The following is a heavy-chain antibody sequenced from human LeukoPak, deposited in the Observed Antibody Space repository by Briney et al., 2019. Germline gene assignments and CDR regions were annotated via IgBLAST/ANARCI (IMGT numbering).Heavy chain of an antibody. J-gene: IGHJ3*02. CDR2: IKQDGREK. CDR3: ARDRIELWLRRGLDAFDI. D-gene: IGHD5-18*01. Sequence: GGSLRLSCAASGFTFSSYWMSSVRQAPGKGLEWEANIKQDGREKNYVASVKGRFTISRDNAKNSLYLQMNSVRAEDTAVYYCARDRIELWLRRGLDAFDIWGQGTMVTVSS. V-gene: IGHV3-7*01. CDR1: GFTFSSYW.